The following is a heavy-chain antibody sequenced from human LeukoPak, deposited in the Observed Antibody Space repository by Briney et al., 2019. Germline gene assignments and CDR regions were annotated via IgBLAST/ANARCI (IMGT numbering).Heavy chain of an antibody. V-gene: IGHV4-39*01. CDR3: ARPPPYCSSTSCYISAFDI. Sequence: PSETLSLTCTVSGGSISSSSYYWGWIRQPPGKGLEWIRSIYYSGSTYYNPSLKSRVTISVDTSKNQFSLKLSSVTAADTAVYYCARPPPYCSSTSCYISAFDIGGQGTMVTVSS. CDR2: IYYSGST. D-gene: IGHD2-2*02. CDR1: GGSISSSSYY. J-gene: IGHJ3*02.